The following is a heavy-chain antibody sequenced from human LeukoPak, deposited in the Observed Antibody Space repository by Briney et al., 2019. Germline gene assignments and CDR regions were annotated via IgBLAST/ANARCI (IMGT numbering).Heavy chain of an antibody. J-gene: IGHJ4*02. D-gene: IGHD4-17*01. CDR3: ARAQHDYGDYGNFDY. CDR2: IKQDGSEK. Sequence: GGSLRLSCAASGFTFSSYWMSWVRQAPGKGLEWVANIKQDGSEKYYVDSVKGRFTISRDNAKNSLYLQMNSLRAEDTAVYYCARAQHDYGDYGNFDYWGQGTLVTVSS. V-gene: IGHV3-7*01. CDR1: GFTFSSYW.